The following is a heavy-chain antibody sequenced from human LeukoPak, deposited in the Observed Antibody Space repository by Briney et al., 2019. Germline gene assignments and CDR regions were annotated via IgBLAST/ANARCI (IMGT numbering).Heavy chain of an antibody. D-gene: IGHD3-9*01. CDR2: INHSGST. J-gene: IGHJ4*02. CDR1: GGSFSGYY. CDR3: ASGGILTGLDY. Sequence: SETPSLTCAVYGGSFSGYYWSWIRQPPGKGLEWIGEINHSGSTNYNPSLKSRVTISVDTSKNQFSLKLSSVTAADTAVYYCASGGILTGLDYWGQGTLVTVSS. V-gene: IGHV4-34*01.